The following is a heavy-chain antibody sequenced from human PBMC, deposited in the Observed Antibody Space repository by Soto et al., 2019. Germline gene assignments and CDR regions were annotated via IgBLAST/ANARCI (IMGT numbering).Heavy chain of an antibody. J-gene: IGHJ6*02. V-gene: IGHV4-59*01. CDR3: ARDVYFVSEDYYYGMDV. CDR1: GGSISSYY. CDR2: IYYSGST. Sequence: QVQLQESGPGLVKPSETLSLTCTVSGGSISSYYWSWIRQPPGKGLEWIGYIYYSGSTNYNPSLKSRVSKSVDTSHNQFSLKLSSVTAADTAVYYCARDVYFVSEDYYYGMDVWGQGTTVTVSS. D-gene: IGHD3-9*01.